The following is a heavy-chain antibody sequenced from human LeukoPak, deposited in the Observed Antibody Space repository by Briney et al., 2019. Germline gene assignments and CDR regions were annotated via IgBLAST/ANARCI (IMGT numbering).Heavy chain of an antibody. V-gene: IGHV4-4*02. D-gene: IGHD6-19*01. CDR1: GASISSTDW. CDR2: IYHGGST. Sequence: PSETLSLTCAVSGASISSTDWWSWVRQPPGKGLEWIGQIYHGGSTIFNPSLKSRVTMSVDKSKNQFSLKLNSVTAADTAVYYCARDGAATVSGYAFDIWGQGTMVTVSS. J-gene: IGHJ3*02. CDR3: ARDGAATVSGYAFDI.